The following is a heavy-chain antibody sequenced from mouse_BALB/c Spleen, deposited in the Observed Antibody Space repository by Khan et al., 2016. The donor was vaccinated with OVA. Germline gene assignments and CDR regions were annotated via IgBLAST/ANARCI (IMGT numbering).Heavy chain of an antibody. V-gene: IGHV1S137*01. J-gene: IGHJ4*01. Sequence: QVQLQQSGPELVRPGESVKISCKGSGYTFTEYSIHWVKQSHAKSLEWIGVVSLNYDNTDYNPQFKGKATMTVDKSSITSYVDLARLTSEDYAIYYCAAYYRFDYTMDYWGQGTSVTVSS. CDR3: AAYYRFDYTMDY. CDR1: GYTFTEYS. CDR2: VSLNYDNT. D-gene: IGHD2-14*01.